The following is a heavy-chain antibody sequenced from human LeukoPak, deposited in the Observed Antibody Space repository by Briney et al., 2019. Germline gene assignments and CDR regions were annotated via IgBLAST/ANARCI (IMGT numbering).Heavy chain of an antibody. D-gene: IGHD3-3*01. CDR1: GFTFSSYS. CDR2: ISSSSSYI. V-gene: IGHV3-21*01. CDR3: ARGGTSYYDFWSGYLPRDY. Sequence: GGSLRLSCAASGFTFSSYSMNWVRQAPGKGLEWVSSISSSSSYIYYADSVKGRFTISRDNAKNSLYLQMNSLRAEDTAVYYCARGGTSYYDFWSGYLPRDYWGQGTLVTVSS. J-gene: IGHJ4*02.